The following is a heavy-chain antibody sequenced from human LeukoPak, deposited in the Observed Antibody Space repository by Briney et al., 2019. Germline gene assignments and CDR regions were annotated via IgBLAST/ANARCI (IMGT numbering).Heavy chain of an antibody. CDR1: GGSFSGYY. J-gene: IGHJ4*02. CDR3: ARIHQFLGSSNDY. Sequence: SETLSLTCAVYGGSFSGYYWSWIRQPPGKGLEWIGEINHSGSTNYNPSLKSRVTISVDTSKNQFTLKLSSVTAADRAVYYCARIHQFLGSSNDYWGQGTLVTVSS. CDR2: INHSGST. D-gene: IGHD1-26*01. V-gene: IGHV4-34*01.